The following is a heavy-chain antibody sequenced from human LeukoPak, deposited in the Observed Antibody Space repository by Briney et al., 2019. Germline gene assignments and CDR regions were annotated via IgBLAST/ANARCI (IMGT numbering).Heavy chain of an antibody. V-gene: IGHV3-49*04. CDR2: IRSKAYGGAT. CDR3: TSGTTVTSHAFDI. J-gene: IGHJ3*02. CDR1: GFTFGDYA. Sequence: PGGSLRLSCTASGFTFGDYAMTWVRQAPGKGLEWVGFIRSKAYGGATEYAASVKGRFTISRDDSKSIAYLQMNSLKTEDTAVYYCTSGTTVTSHAFDIWGQGTMVTVSS. D-gene: IGHD4-17*01.